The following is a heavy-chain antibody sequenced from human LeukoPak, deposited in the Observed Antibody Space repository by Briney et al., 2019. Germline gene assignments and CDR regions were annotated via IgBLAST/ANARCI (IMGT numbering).Heavy chain of an antibody. Sequence: TAGSLRLSCAASGFTFSSYGMHWVRQAPGKGLEWVAFIRYDGSNKYYADSVKGRFTISRDNSKNTLYPQMNSLRAEDTAVYYCAKGRGSYMDVWGKGTTVTVPS. CDR1: GFTFSSYG. D-gene: IGHD1-26*01. V-gene: IGHV3-30*02. J-gene: IGHJ6*03. CDR3: AKGRGSYMDV. CDR2: IRYDGSNK.